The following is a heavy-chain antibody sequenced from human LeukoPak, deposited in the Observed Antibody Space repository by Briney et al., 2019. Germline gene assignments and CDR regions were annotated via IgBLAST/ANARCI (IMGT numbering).Heavy chain of an antibody. D-gene: IGHD5-12*01. CDR3: ARGESGYDYWFDY. CDR1: GGSISSYY. V-gene: IGHV4-59*01. CDR2: IYHSGST. J-gene: IGHJ4*02. Sequence: PSETLSLTCTVSGGSISSYYWSWIRQPPGKGLEWIGYIYHSGSTNYNPSLKSRVTISVDTSKNQFSLKLSSVTAADTAVYYCARGESGYDYWFDYWGQGTLVTVSS.